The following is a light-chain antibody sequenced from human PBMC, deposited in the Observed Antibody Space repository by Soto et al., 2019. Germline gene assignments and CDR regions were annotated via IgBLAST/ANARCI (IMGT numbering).Light chain of an antibody. CDR3: QQFGAS. J-gene: IGKJ4*02. V-gene: IGKV3-20*01. Sequence: EIVMTQSPATLSVSPGERATLSCRASQSVSPTSLAWYQQRPGQSPRLLIYGASSRATGIPDRFSGRGSGTDFTLIITRLEPEDFAVYYCQQFGASFGGGTKVDIK. CDR1: QSVSPTS. CDR2: GAS.